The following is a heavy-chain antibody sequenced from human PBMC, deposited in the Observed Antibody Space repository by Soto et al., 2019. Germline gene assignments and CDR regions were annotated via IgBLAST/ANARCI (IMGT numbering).Heavy chain of an antibody. CDR3: ARDGSGH. V-gene: IGHV3-66*01. Sequence: EVQLVESGGGLVQPGGSLRLSCAASGLTVSTNPISWVSQAPGKGLEWVSVIYTGGGTHYADSVKGRFTISRDNSKNTVNLQMNSLRPEDPAVYYCARDGSGHWGQGTLVTVSS. CDR1: GLTVSTNP. J-gene: IGHJ4*02. CDR2: IYTGGGT.